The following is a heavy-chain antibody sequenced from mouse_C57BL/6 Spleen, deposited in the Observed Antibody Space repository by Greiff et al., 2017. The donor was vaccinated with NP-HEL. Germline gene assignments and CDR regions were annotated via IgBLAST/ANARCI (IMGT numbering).Heavy chain of an antibody. Sequence: QVQLKQSGAELARPGASVKMSCKASGYTFTSYTMHWVKQRPGQGLEWIGYINPSSGYTKYNQKFKDKATLTADKSSSTAYMQLSSLTSEDSAVYYCSREDYYGSSYFDYWGQGTTLTVSS. V-gene: IGHV1-4*01. CDR3: SREDYYGSSYFDY. J-gene: IGHJ2*01. CDR2: INPSSGYT. D-gene: IGHD1-1*01. CDR1: GYTFTSYT.